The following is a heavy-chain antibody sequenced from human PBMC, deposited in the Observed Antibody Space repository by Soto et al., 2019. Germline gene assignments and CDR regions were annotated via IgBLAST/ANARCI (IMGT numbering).Heavy chain of an antibody. V-gene: IGHV3-48*03. D-gene: IGHD3-10*01. CDR1: GFTFSSYE. CDR2: ISSSGSTI. Sequence: PGGSLRLSCAASGFTFSSYEMNWVRQAPGKGLEWVSYISSSGSTIYYADSVKGRFTISRDNAKNSLYLQMNSLRAEDTAVYYCAGTLGITIFRGIIVYYYYGMDVWGQGTMVTVSS. CDR3: AGTLGITIFRGIIVYYYYGMDV. J-gene: IGHJ6*02.